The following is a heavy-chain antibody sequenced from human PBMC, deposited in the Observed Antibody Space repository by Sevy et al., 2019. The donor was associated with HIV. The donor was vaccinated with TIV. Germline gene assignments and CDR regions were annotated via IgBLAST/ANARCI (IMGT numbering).Heavy chain of an antibody. D-gene: IGHD2-8*01. Sequence: GGSLRLSCAASGFTFSKYSMSWVRQPPGKGLEWVSTLSFGCGEINYAHSVQGRFTITRDNSKSSVYLQMNNLRPEDTAVYYCAREGSTKPHDYWGQGTLVTVSS. CDR1: GFTFSKYS. J-gene: IGHJ4*02. V-gene: IGHV3-23*01. CDR2: LSFGCGEI. CDR3: AREGSTKPHDY.